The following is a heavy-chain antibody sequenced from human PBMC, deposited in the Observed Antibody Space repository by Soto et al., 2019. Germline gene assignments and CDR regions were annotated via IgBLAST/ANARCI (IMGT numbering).Heavy chain of an antibody. J-gene: IGHJ4*02. CDR3: ARDLGSYALDY. D-gene: IGHD1-26*01. V-gene: IGHV1-18*01. CDR2: ISANNGNT. Sequence: QVQLVQSGAEVKKTGASVKVSCKASGYTFTSYGISWLRQAPGQGLEWMGWISANNGNTNYAQKLQGRVTMTTDTPTSTAYTELRSLRCDDTAGYYCARDLGSYALDYWGQGTLVTVSS. CDR1: GYTFTSYG.